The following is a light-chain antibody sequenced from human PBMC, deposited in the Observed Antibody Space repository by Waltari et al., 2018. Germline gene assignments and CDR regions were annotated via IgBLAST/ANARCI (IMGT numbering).Light chain of an antibody. CDR2: EVS. CDR1: SSDVGSYNR. J-gene: IGLJ1*01. Sequence: QSALTQPPSVSGSPGQSVTISCTGTSSDVGSYNRVSWYQQPPHTAPNLIIYEVSDRPSGVPDRFSCSTSANTAFLTISGLQAEDEADYFCSSYTSSSTWVFGTGTKVTVL. V-gene: IGLV2-18*02. CDR3: SSYTSSSTWV.